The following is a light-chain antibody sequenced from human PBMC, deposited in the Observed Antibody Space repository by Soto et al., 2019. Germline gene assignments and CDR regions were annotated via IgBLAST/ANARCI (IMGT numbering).Light chain of an antibody. V-gene: IGLV2-18*02. CDR2: EVN. CDR1: SNDIGTYNR. CDR3: NSFTTSSTYV. J-gene: IGLJ1*01. Sequence: QSVLTQPASVSGSPGQSITISCTGTSNDIGTYNRVSWYQQPPGTAPKLIIYEVNNRPSGVPDRFSGSKSGNTASLTISGLQAEDEADYYCNSFTTSSTYVFGTGTKVNVL.